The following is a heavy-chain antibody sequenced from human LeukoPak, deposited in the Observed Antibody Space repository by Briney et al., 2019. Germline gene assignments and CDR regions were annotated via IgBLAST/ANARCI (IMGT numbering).Heavy chain of an antibody. CDR3: ARGASRGFDY. Sequence: GGSLRLSCAAAGFTFSTYSMNWVRQPPGKGLEWVSYISSSSSTIYYADSVKGRFTISRDNAKNSLYLQMNSPRDEDTAVYYCARGASRGFDYWGHGTLVTVSS. J-gene: IGHJ4*01. CDR1: GFTFSTYS. D-gene: IGHD5-24*01. V-gene: IGHV3-48*02. CDR2: ISSSSSTI.